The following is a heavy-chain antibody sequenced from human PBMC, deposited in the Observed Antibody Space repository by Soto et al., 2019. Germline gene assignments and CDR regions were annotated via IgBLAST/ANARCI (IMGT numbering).Heavy chain of an antibody. V-gene: IGHV1-69*06. CDR2: IVVDSNTA. CDR1: GSTFNNFA. Sequence: QVVLLQSGAEVKEPGSSVRVSCQVSGSTFNNFAFSWVRQAPGHGPEWMGGIVVDSNTAEYSQRFQDRVHITADTSTDTLYMELGSLTFEDTAVYYCARAIKRWEVNYYFDFWGQGTLVTVSS. CDR3: ARAIKRWEVNYYFDF. D-gene: IGHD1-26*01. J-gene: IGHJ4*02.